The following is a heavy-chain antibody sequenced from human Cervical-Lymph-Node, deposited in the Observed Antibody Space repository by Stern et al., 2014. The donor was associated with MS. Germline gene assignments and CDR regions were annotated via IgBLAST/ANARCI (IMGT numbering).Heavy chain of an antibody. V-gene: IGHV3-21*01. D-gene: IGHD3-22*01. CDR2: ISSSSSYI. Sequence: EDQLVESGGGLVKPGGSLRLSCAASGFTFSSYSMNWVRQAPGKGLEWVSSISSSSSYIYYADSVKGRFTISRDNAKNSLYLQMNSLRAEDTAVYYCAVAYYYDSSGYYQWNPLDYWGQGTLVTVSS. J-gene: IGHJ4*02. CDR3: AVAYYYDSSGYYQWNPLDY. CDR1: GFTFSSYS.